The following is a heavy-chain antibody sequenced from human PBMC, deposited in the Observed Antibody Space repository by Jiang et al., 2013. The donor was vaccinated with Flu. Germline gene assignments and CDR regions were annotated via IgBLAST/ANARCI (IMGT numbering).Heavy chain of an antibody. V-gene: IGHV4-38-2*02. CDR3: ARDITVTQWGY. CDR1: GYSISSGYY. CDR2: IYHSGST. J-gene: IGHJ4*02. D-gene: IGHD4-17*01. Sequence: PGLVKPSETLSLTCAVSGYSISSGYYWGWIRQPPGKGLEWIGSIYHSGSTYYNPSLKSRVTISVDTSKNQFSLKLSSVTAADTAVYYCARDITVTQWGYWGQGTLVTVSS.